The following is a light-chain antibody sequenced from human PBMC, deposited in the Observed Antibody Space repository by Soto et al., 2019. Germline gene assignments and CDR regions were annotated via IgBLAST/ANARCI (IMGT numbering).Light chain of an antibody. J-gene: IGKJ2*01. CDR2: DAS. CDR1: QSVNSN. CDR3: HQYNNWPGLYT. Sequence: EIVMTQSPATLSVSPGERATLSCRASQSVNSNLAWYQQKPGQPPRLLIYDASTRATGIPARFSGSGSGTEVILTITSLQSEDFAVYYCHQYNNWPGLYTFGQGTKLEIK. V-gene: IGKV3-15*01.